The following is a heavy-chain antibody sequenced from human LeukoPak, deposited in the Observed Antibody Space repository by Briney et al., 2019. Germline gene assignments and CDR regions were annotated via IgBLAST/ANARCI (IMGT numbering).Heavy chain of an antibody. CDR3: ERQRPNSDCFDY. J-gene: IGHJ4*02. CDR2: ISSNGGST. CDR1: SYPRRGKD. D-gene: IGHD2-21*02. V-gene: IGHV3-64D*08. Sequence: GGSQRLSRSPTSYPRRGKDMRSLRQAPGKGLEYVSAISSNGGSTYYADSVKGRFTISRDNSKNTLYLQMSSLRAEDTAVYYCERQRPNSDCFDYWGQGTLVTVSS.